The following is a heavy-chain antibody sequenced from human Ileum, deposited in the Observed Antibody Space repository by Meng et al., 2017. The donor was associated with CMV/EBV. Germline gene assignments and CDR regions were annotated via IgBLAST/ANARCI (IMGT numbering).Heavy chain of an antibody. CDR1: GFIVSNNY. CDR3: TRGYSGSSG. CDR2: IFTDGVT. J-gene: IGHJ4*02. V-gene: IGHV3-66*02. D-gene: IGHD4-11*01. Sequence: GGSLRLSCSASGFIVSNNYMSWVRQAPGKGLERVSLIFTDGVTYYADSVKGRFTIFRDNSKNTLNLQMNGLGPEDTAVYYCTRGYSGSSGWGQGTLVTVSS.